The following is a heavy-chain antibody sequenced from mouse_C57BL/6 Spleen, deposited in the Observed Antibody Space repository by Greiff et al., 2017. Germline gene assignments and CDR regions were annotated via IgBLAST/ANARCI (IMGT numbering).Heavy chain of an antibody. CDR2: IDPSDSYT. Sequence: QVQLQQPGAELVMPGASVKLSCKASGYTFTSYWMHWVKQRPGQGLEWIGEIDPSDSYTNYNQKFKGKSTLTVDKSSSKAYMQLSSLTSEDSAVDDCARRDDDEGAWFAYWGQGTLVTVSA. CDR3: ARRDDDEGAWFAY. V-gene: IGHV1-69*01. CDR1: GYTFTSYW. D-gene: IGHD2-4*01. J-gene: IGHJ3*01.